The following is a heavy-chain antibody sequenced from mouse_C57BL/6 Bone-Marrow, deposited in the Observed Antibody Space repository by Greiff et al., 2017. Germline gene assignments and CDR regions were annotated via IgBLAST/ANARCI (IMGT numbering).Heavy chain of an antibody. V-gene: IGHV1-54*01. Sequence: QVQLQQSGAELVRPGTSVKVSCKASGYAFTNYLIEWVKQRPGQGLEWIGVINTGSGGTNYTEKFKGKATLTADKSSSTVYMQLSCLTSEDSGVYFCARKENYGSPFMDYWGQGTSVTVSS. CDR1: GYAFTNYL. CDR3: ARKENYGSPFMDY. CDR2: INTGSGGT. D-gene: IGHD1-1*01. J-gene: IGHJ4*01.